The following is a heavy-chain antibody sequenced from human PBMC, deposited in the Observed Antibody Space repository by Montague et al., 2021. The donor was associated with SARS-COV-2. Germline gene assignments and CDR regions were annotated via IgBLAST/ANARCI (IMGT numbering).Heavy chain of an antibody. CDR2: IYYCGST. CDR3: ARRGDYGGPRFDY. D-gene: IGHD4-23*01. Sequence: SETLSLTCTVSGGSVSSRSYYWGWIRQPPGKGLEWIGSIYYCGSTHYNPSLKSRVTISVDTSKNQFSLKLSSVTAADTAVYYCARRGDYGGPRFDYWGQGTLVSVSS. V-gene: IGHV4-39*01. J-gene: IGHJ4*02. CDR1: GGSVSSRSYY.